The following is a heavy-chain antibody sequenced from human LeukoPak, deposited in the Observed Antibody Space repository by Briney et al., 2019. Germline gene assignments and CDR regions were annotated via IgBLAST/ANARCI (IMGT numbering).Heavy chain of an antibody. CDR1: GGSFSGYY. V-gene: IGHV4-34*01. D-gene: IGHD1-14*01. CDR2: INHSGST. Sequence: SETLSLTCAVYGGSFSGYYWSWIRQPPGKGLEWIGEINHSGSTNYNPSLKNRVTISVDTSKNQFSLKLSSVTAADTAVYYCARLPTGDYWGQGTLVTVSS. CDR3: ARLPTGDY. J-gene: IGHJ4*02.